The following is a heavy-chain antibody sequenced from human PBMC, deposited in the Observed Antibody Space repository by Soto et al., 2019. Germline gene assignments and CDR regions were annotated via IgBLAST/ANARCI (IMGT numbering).Heavy chain of an antibody. Sequence: SETLSLTCTVSGGSISSGGYYWSWIRQHPGKGLEWIGYIYYSGSTYFNPSLKSRVTISVDTSKNQFSLKLSSVTAADTAVYYCASGTYYYDSSGGQSNPAIAYWGQGTLVTVSS. J-gene: IGHJ4*02. CDR2: IYYSGST. D-gene: IGHD3-22*01. CDR1: GGSISSGGYY. CDR3: ASGTYYYDSSGGQSNPAIAY. V-gene: IGHV4-31*03.